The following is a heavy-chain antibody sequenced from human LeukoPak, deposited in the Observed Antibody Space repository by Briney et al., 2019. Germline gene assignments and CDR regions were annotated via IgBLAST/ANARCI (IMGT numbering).Heavy chain of an antibody. CDR1: GYSITSGFY. CDR2: IYHGGDS. D-gene: IGHD3-22*01. J-gene: IGHJ4*02. V-gene: IGHV4-38-2*02. CDR3: VSQLKQYNDSSGYSC. Sequence: SETLSLTCTVSGYSITSGFYWGWIRQPPGKGLEWLGNIYHGGDSYYNPSLKSRVTISVETSKNQFSLNLRTVTAADTAVYYCVSQLKQYNDSSGYSCWGQGTLVTVSS.